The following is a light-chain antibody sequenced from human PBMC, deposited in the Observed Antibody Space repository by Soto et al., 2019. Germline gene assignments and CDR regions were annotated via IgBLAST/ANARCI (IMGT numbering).Light chain of an antibody. Sequence: QSVLTQPASVSGSPGQSITISCTGTSSDVGSHNLVSWYQQHPGKAPKLIIYEVSKRPPGESNHFSGSKSGNTASLTISGLQAEDEADYYCCSSAGALYVFGTGTKVTVL. V-gene: IGLV2-23*02. CDR1: SSDVGSHNL. CDR2: EVS. J-gene: IGLJ1*01. CDR3: CSSAGALYV.